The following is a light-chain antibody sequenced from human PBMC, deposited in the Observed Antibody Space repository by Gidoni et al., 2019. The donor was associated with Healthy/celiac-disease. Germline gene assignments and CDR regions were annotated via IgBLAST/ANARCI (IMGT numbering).Light chain of an antibody. CDR2: GAS. J-gene: IGKJ1*01. CDR1: QSVSSN. CDR3: QQYNNWPLT. Sequence: VLTHSPATLSVSPGERATLSCRASQSVSSNLAWYQQKPGQAPRLLIYGASTRATGIPARFSGSGSGTEFTITISSLQSEDFAVYYCQQYNNWPLTFGQGTKVEIK. V-gene: IGKV3-15*01.